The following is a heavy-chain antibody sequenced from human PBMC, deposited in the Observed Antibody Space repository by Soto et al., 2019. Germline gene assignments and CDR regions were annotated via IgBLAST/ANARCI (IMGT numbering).Heavy chain of an antibody. D-gene: IGHD3-3*01. CDR1: GGAFSGHY. V-gene: IGHV4-34*01. CDR3: ARGGSAALRLFGRLHYAGMDV. J-gene: IGHJ6*02. CDR2: ITHSGST. Sequence: SEPLSLTCVVSGGAFSGHYWSGIRQPPGKGLGWIGEITHSGSTNSNPSLTSRVTLSVHTSKNQFSLKLSSVTAADTAVYYCARGGSAALRLFGRLHYAGMDVWGPGTTVT.